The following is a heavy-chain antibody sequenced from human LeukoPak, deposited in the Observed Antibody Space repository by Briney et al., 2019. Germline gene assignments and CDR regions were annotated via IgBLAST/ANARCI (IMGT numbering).Heavy chain of an antibody. CDR3: ARDSGTSYYYYYMDV. D-gene: IGHD2-2*01. Sequence: GGSLRLSCAASGFTFDDYGMSWVRQAPGKGLEWVSGINWNGGSTGYADSVKGRFTISRDNAKNSLYLQMNSLRAEDTAVYYCARDSGTSYYYYYMDVWGKGTTVTISS. CDR1: GFTFDDYG. V-gene: IGHV3-20*04. CDR2: INWNGGST. J-gene: IGHJ6*03.